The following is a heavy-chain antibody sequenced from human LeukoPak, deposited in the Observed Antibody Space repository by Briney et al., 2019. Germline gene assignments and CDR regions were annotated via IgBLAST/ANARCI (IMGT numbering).Heavy chain of an antibody. CDR2: IHPGASHS. Sequence: GESLKISCEGSGYSFTNYWIAWVRQMPGKGLEWMGIIHPGASHSRYSPSSQGQVTISADKSIATAYLQWSSLRASDTAMYYCARHPSYYDNSGYYYADYWGQGTLVTVSS. CDR3: ARHPSYYDNSGYYYADY. CDR1: GYSFTNYW. J-gene: IGHJ4*02. D-gene: IGHD3-22*01. V-gene: IGHV5-51*01.